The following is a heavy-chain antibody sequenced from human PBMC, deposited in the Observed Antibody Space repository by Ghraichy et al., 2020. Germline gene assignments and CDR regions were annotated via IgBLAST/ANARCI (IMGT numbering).Heavy chain of an antibody. Sequence: LVKVSCKASGGTFSSYAISWVRQAPGQGLEWMGGIIPIFGTANYAQKFQGRVTITADESTSTAYMELSSLRSEDTAVYYCAIRIVGAIPVYYYYMDVWGKGTTVTVSS. D-gene: IGHD1-26*01. CDR3: AIRIVGAIPVYYYYMDV. CDR2: IIPIFGTA. J-gene: IGHJ6*03. CDR1: GGTFSSYA. V-gene: IGHV1-69*13.